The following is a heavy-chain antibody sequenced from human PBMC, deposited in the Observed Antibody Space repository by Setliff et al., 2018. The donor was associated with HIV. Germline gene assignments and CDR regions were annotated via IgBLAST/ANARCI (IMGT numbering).Heavy chain of an antibody. J-gene: IGHJ4*02. Sequence: GGSLRLSCAASGFTFSSYGMHWVRQAPGKGLEWVAFIRYDGSNKYYADSVKGRFTISRDNSKNTLYLQMNSLRAEDTAVYYCAKDPVEQLVSTNPPYYFDYWGQGTLVTVSS. V-gene: IGHV3-30*02. CDR2: IRYDGSNK. D-gene: IGHD6-13*01. CDR1: GFTFSSYG. CDR3: AKDPVEQLVSTNPPYYFDY.